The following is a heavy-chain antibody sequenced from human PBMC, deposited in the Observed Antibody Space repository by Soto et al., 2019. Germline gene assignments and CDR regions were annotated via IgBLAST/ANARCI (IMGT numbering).Heavy chain of an antibody. D-gene: IGHD3-9*01. CDR2: IYYSGST. CDR1: GGYPRNGGYY. Sequence: PSEIQPLPCTVSGGYPRNGGYYWSWIRKHPGKGLEWIGYIYYSGSTYYNPSLKSRVTISVDTSKNQFSLKLSSVTAADTAVYYCASVYYDILTGYFYFDYWGQGTLVTVSS. V-gene: IGHV4-31*03. CDR3: ASVYYDILTGYFYFDY. J-gene: IGHJ4*02.